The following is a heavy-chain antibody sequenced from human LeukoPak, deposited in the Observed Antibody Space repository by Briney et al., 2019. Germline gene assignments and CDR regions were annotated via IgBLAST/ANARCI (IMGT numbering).Heavy chain of an antibody. Sequence: PSETLSLTCTVSGGSISSYYWSWIRQPAGKGLEWIGRIYSTGSTNYNPSLKSRVTMSVDTSKNQFSLRLRSVSAADTAVYYCARQIASAGTAGFDFWGQGALVTVSS. CDR3: ARQIASAGTAGFDF. J-gene: IGHJ4*02. CDR1: GGSISSYY. D-gene: IGHD6-13*01. V-gene: IGHV4-4*07. CDR2: IYSTGST.